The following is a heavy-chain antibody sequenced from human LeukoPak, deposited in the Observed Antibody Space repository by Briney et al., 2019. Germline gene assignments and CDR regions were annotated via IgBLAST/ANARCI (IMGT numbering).Heavy chain of an antibody. CDR1: GFTFSDYS. V-gene: IGHV3-49*04. CDR3: ASHPLSPYFYDTSGYPDVFDI. CDR2: IRSKAYGGTT. J-gene: IGHJ3*02. Sequence: GGSLRLSCTASGFTFSDYSMSWVRQAPGKGLEWVGFIRSKAYGGTTQHAASVKGRFTISRDDSKNIAYLQMNSLKTEDTAVYYCASHPLSPYFYDTSGYPDVFDIWGQGTMVTVSS. D-gene: IGHD3-22*01.